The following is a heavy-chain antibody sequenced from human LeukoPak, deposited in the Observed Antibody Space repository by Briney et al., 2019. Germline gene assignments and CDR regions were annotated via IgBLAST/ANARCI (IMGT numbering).Heavy chain of an antibody. D-gene: IGHD5-18*01. CDR3: GKTTAGYSSGQKPAWPVDY. CDR2: IFGSGGSP. J-gene: IGHJ4*02. Sequence: GGSLRLSCEASGFTFGSFAMYWVRQAPGKGLDWIAGIFGSGGSPHYADSVKGRFTISRDNSKNTVYLQINSLRAEDPAVYYCGKTTAGYSSGQKPAWPVDYWGQGTLVTVSS. V-gene: IGHV3-23*01. CDR1: GFTFGSFA.